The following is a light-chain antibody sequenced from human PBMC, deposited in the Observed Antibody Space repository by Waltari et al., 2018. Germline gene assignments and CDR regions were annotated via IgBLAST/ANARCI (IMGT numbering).Light chain of an antibody. J-gene: IGKJ4*01. CDR3: QQYNSYTLLT. CDR2: KAS. Sequence: DIQMTQSPFTLSASVGDRVIITCRASQSISNWLAWYQHKPGKAPKLLIYKASTLASGVPSRFSGSGSGTDFSLTLSSLQPDDFATYYCQQYNSYTLLTFGGGTKVEIK. V-gene: IGKV1-5*03. CDR1: QSISNW.